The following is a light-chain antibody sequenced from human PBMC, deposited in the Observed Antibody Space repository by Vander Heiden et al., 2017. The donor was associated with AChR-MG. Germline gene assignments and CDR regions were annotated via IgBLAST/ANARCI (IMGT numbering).Light chain of an antibody. CDR1: SSDVGGYNY. CDR3: CSYADTYTFV. Sequence: QPALTPPRSVSGSPGQSVTISCTGTSSDVGGYNYVSWYQQHPGKAPKLIICDVIKRPSGVPDRFSGSKSGNTASLTISGLQAEDEADYYCCSYADTYTFVFGGGTKVTVL. CDR2: DVI. V-gene: IGLV2-11*01. J-gene: IGLJ1*01.